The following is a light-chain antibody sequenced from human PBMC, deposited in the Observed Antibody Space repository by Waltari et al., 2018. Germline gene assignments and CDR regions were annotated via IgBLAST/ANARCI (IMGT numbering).Light chain of an antibody. CDR3: QQSYSPLT. Sequence: DFQMIKSPFSLTASVGDRVTITCRASQSISTYLNWYQQKPGKAPNLLIYAASSLQSGVPSRFSGSGSGTDFTLTISSLQPEDFATYYCQQSYSPLTFGGGTKVEIK. J-gene: IGKJ4*01. CDR2: AAS. CDR1: QSISTY. V-gene: IGKV1-39*01.